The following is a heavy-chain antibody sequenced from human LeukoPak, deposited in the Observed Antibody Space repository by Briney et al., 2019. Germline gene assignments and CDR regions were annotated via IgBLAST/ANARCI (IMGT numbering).Heavy chain of an antibody. CDR1: GGSFSGYY. D-gene: IGHD5-24*01. CDR2: INHSGST. V-gene: IGHV4-34*01. J-gene: IGHJ4*02. Sequence: KPSETLSLTCAVYGGSFSGYYWSWIRQPPGKGLEWIGEINHSGSTNYNPSLKSRVTISVDTSKNQFSLKLSSVAAADTAVCYCARGGRWLQFHWGQGTLVTVSS. CDR3: ARGGRWLQFH.